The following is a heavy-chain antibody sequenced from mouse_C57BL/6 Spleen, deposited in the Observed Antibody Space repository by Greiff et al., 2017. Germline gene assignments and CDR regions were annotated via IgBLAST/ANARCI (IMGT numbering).Heavy chain of an antibody. D-gene: IGHD1-1*01. J-gene: IGHJ4*01. V-gene: IGHV1-72*01. Sequence: VQLQQPGAGLVKPGASVKLSCTASGYTFTSYWMPWVKQRPGRGLEWVGRIDPSGGGTNYNDKFKSKDTLTVDKPSSTAYMQLSSLTSEDSAVYYCGRYYGSSYEVAMEDWGQGTSVTVA. CDR1: GYTFTSYW. CDR3: GRYYGSSYEVAMED. CDR2: IDPSGGGT.